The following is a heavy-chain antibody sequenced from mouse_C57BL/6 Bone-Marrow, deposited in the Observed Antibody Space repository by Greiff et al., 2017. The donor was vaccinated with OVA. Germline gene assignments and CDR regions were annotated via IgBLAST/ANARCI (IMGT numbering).Heavy chain of an antibody. V-gene: IGHV14-1*01. D-gene: IGHD1-1*01. J-gene: IGHJ4*01. CDR3: TTDYYGSSFYYAMDY. CDR1: GFNIKDYY. CDR2: IDPEDGDT. Sequence: VHVKQSGAELVRPGASVKLSCTASGFNIKDYYMHWVKQRPEQGLEWIGRIDPEDGDTEYAPKFQGKATMTADTSSNTAYLQLSSLTSEDTAVYYCTTDYYGSSFYYAMDYWGQGTSVTVSS.